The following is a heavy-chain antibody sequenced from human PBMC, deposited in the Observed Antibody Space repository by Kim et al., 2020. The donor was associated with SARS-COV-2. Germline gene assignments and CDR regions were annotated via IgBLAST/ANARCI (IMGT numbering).Heavy chain of an antibody. D-gene: IGHD3-9*01. CDR3: ARECLRSRYFDWLLSEYYYYGMDV. CDR1: GYTFTSYG. Sequence: ASVKVSCKASGYTFTSYGISWVRQAPGQGLEWMGWISAYNGNTNYAQKLQGRVTMTTDTSTSTAYMELRSLRSDDTAVYYCARECLRSRYFDWLLSEYYYYGMDVWGQGTTVTVSS. V-gene: IGHV1-18*01. CDR2: ISAYNGNT. J-gene: IGHJ6*02.